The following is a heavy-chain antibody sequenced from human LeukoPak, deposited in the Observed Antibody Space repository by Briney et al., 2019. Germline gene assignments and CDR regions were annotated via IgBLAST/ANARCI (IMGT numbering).Heavy chain of an antibody. V-gene: IGHV4-30-2*01. CDR3: AREVSTYYYDSSVIKDAFDI. D-gene: IGHD3-22*01. CDR2: IYHSGST. CDR1: GGSISSGGYY. J-gene: IGHJ3*02. Sequence: SQTLSLTCTVSGGSISSGGYYWSWIRQPPGKGLEWIGYIYHSGSTYYNPSLKSRVTISVDRSKNQFSLKLSSVTAADTAVYYCAREVSTYYYDSSVIKDAFDIWGQGTMVTVSS.